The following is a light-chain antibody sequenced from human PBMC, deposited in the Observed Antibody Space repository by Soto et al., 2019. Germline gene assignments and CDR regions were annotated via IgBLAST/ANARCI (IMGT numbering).Light chain of an antibody. CDR2: AAS. CDR3: QQSYSTPFT. V-gene: IGKV1-39*01. Sequence: DIQMTQSPSSLSASVGDRVTITCRASQSISSYLNWYQQKPGKAPKLLIYAASSLQSGVPSRFSGSGSGTDFTLNISSLQPEDFATYYCQQSYSTPFTLGQGTRLAIK. J-gene: IGKJ5*01. CDR1: QSISSY.